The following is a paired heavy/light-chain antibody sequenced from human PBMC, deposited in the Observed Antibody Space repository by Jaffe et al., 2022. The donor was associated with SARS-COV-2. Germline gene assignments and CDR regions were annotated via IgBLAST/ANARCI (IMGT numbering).Heavy chain of an antibody. CDR3: ARNVGSGFDH. CDR1: GYTFTTYY. CDR2: INPTGGST. V-gene: IGHV1-46*01. Sequence: QVQLVQSGAEVKKPGASVRVSCKASGYTFTTYYVHWVRQAPGQGLEWMGFINPTGGSTSYAQRFQGRVTMTRDTSTSTVYMDLSSLRSEDAAMYYCARNVGSGFDHWGQGSLVTVSS. D-gene: IGHD1-26*01. J-gene: IGHJ4*02.
Light chain of an antibody. Sequence: QSALTQPRSVSGSPGQSVTISCTGTSSNVGGYNYVSWYQQHPGKAPKLLIYDVSKRPSGVPDRFSGSKSGNTASLTISGLQAEDEADYYCCSYAGSYTYVFATGTDVTVL. CDR3: CSYAGSYTYV. J-gene: IGLJ1*01. V-gene: IGLV2-11*01. CDR1: SSNVGGYNY. CDR2: DVS.